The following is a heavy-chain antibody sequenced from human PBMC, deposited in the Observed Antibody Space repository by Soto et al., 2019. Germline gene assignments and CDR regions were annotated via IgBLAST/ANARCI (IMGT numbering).Heavy chain of an antibody. CDR3: ARSTAMVTNYYYYGMDV. CDR1: GFTFSSYA. Sequence: SLRLSCAASGFTFSSYAMSWVRQAPGQGLEWVSAISGSGGSTYYADSVKGRFTISRDDSKNTLYLQMNSLRAEDTAVYYCARSTAMVTNYYYYGMDVWGQGTTVTVSS. V-gene: IGHV3-23*01. D-gene: IGHD5-18*01. CDR2: ISGSGGST. J-gene: IGHJ6*02.